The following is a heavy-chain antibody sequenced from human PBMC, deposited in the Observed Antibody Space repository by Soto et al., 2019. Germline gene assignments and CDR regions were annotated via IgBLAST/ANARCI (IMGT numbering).Heavy chain of an antibody. CDR1: GYTFTGYY. J-gene: IGHJ3*02. V-gene: IGHV1-2*04. CDR2: INPNSGGT. D-gene: IGHD2-15*01. CDR3: AREKGYCSFVSCYSVVVDVFDI. Sequence: ASVKVSCKASGYTFTGYYMHWVRQAPGQGLEWMGWINPNSGGTNYAQKFQGWVTMTRDTSISTAYMELSRLRSDDTAVYYCAREKGYCSFVSCYSVVVDVFDIWGQGTMVTVSS.